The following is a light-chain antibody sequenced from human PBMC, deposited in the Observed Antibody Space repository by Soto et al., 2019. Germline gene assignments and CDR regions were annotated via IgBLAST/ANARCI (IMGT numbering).Light chain of an antibody. V-gene: IGKV3-20*01. CDR3: QQYGASPIT. Sequence: EIVLTQSPGTLSLSPGERAIISCRASQSVSDNNLAWYQQKPGQAPRLLMYGAFFRVTGVPDRFSGSASGVDFTLTISRLEPEDFAVYFCQQYGASPITFGPGTKVD. J-gene: IGKJ3*01. CDR1: QSVSDNN. CDR2: GAF.